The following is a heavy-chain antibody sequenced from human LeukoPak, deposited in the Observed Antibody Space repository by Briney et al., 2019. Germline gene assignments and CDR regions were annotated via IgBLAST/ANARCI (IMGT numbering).Heavy chain of an antibody. CDR2: INQDGSTK. J-gene: IGHJ5*02. Sequence: PGGSLRLSCAASGFTFSSYWMNWVRQAPGTGLEWVANINQDGSTKYYLDSVKGRFTISRDNAKNSLYLQMNSLRAEETAVYYCARGLTTTPNSFDPWGRGTLVTVSS. CDR1: GFTFSSYW. D-gene: IGHD4-17*01. V-gene: IGHV3-7*01. CDR3: ARGLTTTPNSFDP.